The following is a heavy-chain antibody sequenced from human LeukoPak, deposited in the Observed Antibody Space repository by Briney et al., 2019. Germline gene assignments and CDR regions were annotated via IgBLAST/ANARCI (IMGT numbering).Heavy chain of an antibody. CDR1: GGSISSGGYS. D-gene: IGHD3-22*01. Sequence: SETLSLTCAVSGGSISSGGYSWSWIRQPPGKGLEWIGYIYHSGSTYYNPSLKSRVTISVDRSKNQFSLKLSSVTATDTAVYYCARGKYYDSSGYLGNWGQGTLVTVSS. CDR2: IYHSGST. J-gene: IGHJ4*02. V-gene: IGHV4-30-2*01. CDR3: ARGKYYDSSGYLGN.